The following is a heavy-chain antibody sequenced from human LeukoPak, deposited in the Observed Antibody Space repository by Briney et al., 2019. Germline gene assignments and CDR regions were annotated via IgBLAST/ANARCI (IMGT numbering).Heavy chain of an antibody. D-gene: IGHD3-22*01. Sequence: GGSLRLSCAASGFIFSSYAMHWVRQAPGKGLEWVAITSSDGSDTYYADSVKGRFTISRDNSKNTLYLQMNSLRPEDTAVYYCARDRYYFDSRGYYYPSYYFDYWGQGSLVTVSS. V-gene: IGHV3-30*04. CDR2: TSSDGSDT. CDR3: ARDRYYFDSRGYYYPSYYFDY. J-gene: IGHJ4*02. CDR1: GFIFSSYA.